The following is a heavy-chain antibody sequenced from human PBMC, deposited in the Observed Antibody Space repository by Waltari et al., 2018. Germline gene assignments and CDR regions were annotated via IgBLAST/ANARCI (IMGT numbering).Heavy chain of an antibody. CDR1: GGTFSSYA. J-gene: IGHJ3*02. V-gene: IGHV1-69*01. Sequence: VQLVQSGDEVKKPGSSVKGSCKASGGTFSSYAISLVRQAPGQGLEWMGGIIPIFGTANYAQKFQGRVTITADESTSTAYMELSSVRSEDTAVYYCARRHLGAFDIWGQGTMFTVSS. CDR2: IIPIFGTA. CDR3: ARRHLGAFDI. D-gene: IGHD3-16*01.